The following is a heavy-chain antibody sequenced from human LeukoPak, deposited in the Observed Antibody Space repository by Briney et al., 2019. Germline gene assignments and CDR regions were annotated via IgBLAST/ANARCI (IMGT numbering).Heavy chain of an antibody. V-gene: IGHV4-4*07. D-gene: IGHD3-10*01. J-gene: IGHJ4*02. CDR2: IHASGTT. CDR3: ARDGADVYGRAFDY. Sequence: SETLSLTCNVSGGSSSSYFWTWIRQPAGKGLEWIRRIHASGTTNYNSSLKSRVSMSVDTSKNQFSLKLTSVTAADTAVYFCARDGADVYGRAFDYWGQGTLVSVSS. CDR1: GGSSSSYF.